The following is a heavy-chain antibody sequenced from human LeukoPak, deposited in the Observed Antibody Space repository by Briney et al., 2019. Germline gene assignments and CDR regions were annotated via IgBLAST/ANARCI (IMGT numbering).Heavy chain of an antibody. CDR3: AKSNGYGLVDI. V-gene: IGHV4-34*12. D-gene: IGHD3-10*01. Sequence: SETLSLTCAVYGGSFSGYYWSWIRQPPGKGLEWIGNIFYSGSTYYSPSVKSRVTISLDTSRNQFSLKLNSVTAAGTAVYYCAKSNGYGLVDIWGQGTMVTVSS. CDR1: GGSFSGYY. CDR2: IFYSGST. J-gene: IGHJ3*02.